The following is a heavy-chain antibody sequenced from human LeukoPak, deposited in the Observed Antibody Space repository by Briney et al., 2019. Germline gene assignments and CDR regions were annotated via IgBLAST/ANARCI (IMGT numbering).Heavy chain of an antibody. J-gene: IGHJ4*02. CDR1: GGSISSYY. Sequence: PSETLSLTCTVSGGSISSYYWSWVRQPPGKGLEWIGYIYYSGSTNYNPSLKSRVTISVGTSKNQFSLKLSSVTAADTAVYYCARHPPDDFWSGYLQYYFDYWGQGTLVTVSS. V-gene: IGHV4-59*08. CDR3: ARHPPDDFWSGYLQYYFDY. D-gene: IGHD3-3*01. CDR2: IYYSGST.